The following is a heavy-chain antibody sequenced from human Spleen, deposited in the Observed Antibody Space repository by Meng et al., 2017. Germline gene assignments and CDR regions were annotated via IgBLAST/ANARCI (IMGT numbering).Heavy chain of an antibody. D-gene: IGHD6-19*01. CDR2: ISGSGGST. J-gene: IGHJ4*02. CDR1: GFTFSNYA. Sequence: GGPLRLSCAASGFTFSNYAMSWVRQAPGKGLEWVSAISGSGGSTYYADSVKGRFTISRDNSKNTLYLQMNSLRAEDTAVYYCAKRDSSGWYIIDYWGQGTLVTVSS. CDR3: AKRDSSGWYIIDY. V-gene: IGHV3-23*01.